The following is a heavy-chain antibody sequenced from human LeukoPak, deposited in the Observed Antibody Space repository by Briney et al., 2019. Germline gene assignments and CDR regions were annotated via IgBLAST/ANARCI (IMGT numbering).Heavy chain of an antibody. CDR3: ARESATMVRGVIGY. Sequence: PSETPSLTCAVYGGSFSGYYWSWIRRPPGKGLEWIGEINHSGSTNYNPSLKSRVTISVDTSKNQFSLKLSSVTAADTAVYYCARESATMVRGVIGYWGQGTLVTVSS. D-gene: IGHD3-10*01. V-gene: IGHV4-34*01. CDR1: GGSFSGYY. CDR2: INHSGST. J-gene: IGHJ4*02.